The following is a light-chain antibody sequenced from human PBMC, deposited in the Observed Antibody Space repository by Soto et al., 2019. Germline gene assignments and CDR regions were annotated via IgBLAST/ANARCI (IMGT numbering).Light chain of an antibody. Sequence: QSALTQPPSVSGAPGQRVTISCTGSSSNIGAGYDVHWYQQLPGTAPKLLIYDNFNRPSGVPDRFSGSKSGTSASLAITGLQAEDEADYYCQSYDSSLSGYVFGTGTRSPS. V-gene: IGLV1-40*01. CDR3: QSYDSSLSGYV. J-gene: IGLJ1*01. CDR1: SSNIGAGYD. CDR2: DNF.